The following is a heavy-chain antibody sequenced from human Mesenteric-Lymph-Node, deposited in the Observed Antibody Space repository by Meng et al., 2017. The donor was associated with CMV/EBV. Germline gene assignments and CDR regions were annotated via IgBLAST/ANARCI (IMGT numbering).Heavy chain of an antibody. J-gene: IGHJ4*02. CDR3: ARGVYCSSTSCYPRIAARPTPGYYFDY. Sequence: SETLSLTCAVYGGSFSGYYWSWIRQPPGKGLEWIGEINHSGSTNYNPSLKSRVTISVDTSKNQFSLKLSSVTAADTAVYYCARGVYCSSTSCYPRIAARPTPGYYFDYWGQGTLVTVSS. D-gene: IGHD2-2*01. V-gene: IGHV4-34*01. CDR2: INHSGST. CDR1: GGSFSGYY.